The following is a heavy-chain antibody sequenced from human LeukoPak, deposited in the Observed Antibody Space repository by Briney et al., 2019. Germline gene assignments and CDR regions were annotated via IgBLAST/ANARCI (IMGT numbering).Heavy chain of an antibody. D-gene: IGHD6-13*01. CDR1: GFTFSSYG. CDR2: ISYDGSNK. V-gene: IGHV3-30*18. Sequence: GGFLRLSCAASGFTFSSYGMHWVRQAPGKGLEWVAVISYDGSNKYYADSVKGRFTISRDNSKNTLYLQMNSLRAEDTAVYYCAKDGIAAAGTLDYWGQGTLVTVSS. CDR3: AKDGIAAAGTLDY. J-gene: IGHJ4*02.